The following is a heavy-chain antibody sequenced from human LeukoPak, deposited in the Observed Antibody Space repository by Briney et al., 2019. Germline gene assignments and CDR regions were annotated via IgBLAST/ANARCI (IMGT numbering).Heavy chain of an antibody. CDR1: GFTFSSYS. CDR3: ARRYYDSSGYYHTGYFDY. Sequence: GRSLRLSCAASGFTFSSYSMNWVRQAPGKGLEWVSYISSSSSTIYYADSVKGRFTISRDNAKNSLYLQMNSLRDEDTAVYYCARRYYDSSGYYHTGYFDYWGQGTLVTVSS. V-gene: IGHV3-48*02. J-gene: IGHJ4*02. CDR2: ISSSSSTI. D-gene: IGHD3-22*01.